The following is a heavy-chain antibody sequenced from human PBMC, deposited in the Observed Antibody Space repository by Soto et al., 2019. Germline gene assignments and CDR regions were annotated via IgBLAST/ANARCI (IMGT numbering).Heavy chain of an antibody. CDR1: GASISRSDW. Sequence: SETLSLTCAVSGASISRSDWWNWVRQPPGKGLEWIGEISHSGTTMYNPTLKSRVTISIDESKNHFSLKLTSVTAADTAIYYCARYCKAPNGAWGFDSGGPGTLVTVSS. CDR3: ARYCKAPNGAWGFDS. D-gene: IGHD2-15*01. CDR2: ISHSGTT. V-gene: IGHV4-4*02. J-gene: IGHJ4*02.